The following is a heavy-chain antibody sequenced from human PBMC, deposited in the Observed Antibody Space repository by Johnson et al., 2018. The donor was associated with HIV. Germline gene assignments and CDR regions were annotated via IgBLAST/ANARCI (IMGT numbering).Heavy chain of an antibody. J-gene: IGHJ3*02. Sequence: VQLVESGGGVVRPGGSLRLSCAASGFTFDDYTMHWVRQAPGKGLEWVSLISWDGGSTYYADSVTGRFTISRDNGKNSLYLQMNSLRAEDTALYFCARGGLGYQNIHDPFDIWGQGTMVTVSS. D-gene: IGHD2-2*01. CDR1: GFTFDDYT. V-gene: IGHV3-43D*04. CDR2: ISWDGGST. CDR3: ARGGLGYQNIHDPFDI.